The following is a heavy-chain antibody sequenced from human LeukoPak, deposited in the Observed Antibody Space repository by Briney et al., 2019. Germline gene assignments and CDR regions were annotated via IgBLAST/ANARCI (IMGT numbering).Heavy chain of an antibody. Sequence: SETLSLTCSVSGGSISSLYWSWIRQPPGKGLEWIGYIYYTGSTNYNPSLKSRVTMFVDMSKNQFSLRLSSVTAADTAVYYCARDPVLGYCSSTSCDRWFDPWGQGTLVTVSS. J-gene: IGHJ5*02. CDR2: IYYTGST. D-gene: IGHD2-2*01. CDR1: GGSISSLY. CDR3: ARDPVLGYCSSTSCDRWFDP. V-gene: IGHV4-59*12.